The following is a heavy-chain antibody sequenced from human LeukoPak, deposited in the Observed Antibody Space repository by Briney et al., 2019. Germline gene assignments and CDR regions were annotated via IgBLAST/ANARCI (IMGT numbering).Heavy chain of an antibody. V-gene: IGHV4-59*08. J-gene: IGHJ4*02. CDR2: IYYSGST. CDR3: ARNFSPNYCTDDCYTFDY. Sequence: PSETLSLTCTVSGASISRYYWSWIRQPPGKGLEWIGYIYYSGSTNYNPSPKNRVAISVDTSNNQDSPKLTSAAAADTAVYYCARNFSPNYCTDDCYTFDYWGQGTLVTVSS. CDR1: GASISRYY. D-gene: IGHD2-21*02.